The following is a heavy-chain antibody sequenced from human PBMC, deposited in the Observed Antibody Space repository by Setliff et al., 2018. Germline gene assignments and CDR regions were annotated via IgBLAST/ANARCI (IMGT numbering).Heavy chain of an antibody. Sequence: SETLSLTCGGYGGSISDYYWSWIRQPPGKGLEWIGEINHSGSTNYNPSLKSRVTISLDTSTNQVSLKLSSVTAADTAVYYCARVPNFWSGYSDYWGQGTLVTVSS. CDR1: GGSISDYY. CDR2: INHSGST. V-gene: IGHV4-34*01. D-gene: IGHD3-3*01. CDR3: ARVPNFWSGYSDY. J-gene: IGHJ4*02.